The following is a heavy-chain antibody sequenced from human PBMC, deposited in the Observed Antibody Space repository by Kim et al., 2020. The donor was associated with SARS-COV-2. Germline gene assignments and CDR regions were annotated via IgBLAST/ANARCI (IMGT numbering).Heavy chain of an antibody. D-gene: IGHD3-22*01. J-gene: IGHJ4*02. CDR3: ARPHNYYDSSGPFDY. Sequence: SVKGRFTISRDNAKNSLYLQMNSLRAEDTAVYYCARPHNYYDSSGPFDYWGQGTLVTVSS. V-gene: IGHV3-48*03.